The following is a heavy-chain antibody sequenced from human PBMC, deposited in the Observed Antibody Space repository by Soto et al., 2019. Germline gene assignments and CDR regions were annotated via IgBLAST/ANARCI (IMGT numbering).Heavy chain of an antibody. J-gene: IGHJ4*02. CDR3: ARYSSSSSPGY. CDR1: GYTFTSYG. D-gene: IGHD6-13*01. CDR2: ISAYNGNT. V-gene: IGHV1-18*01. Sequence: QVQLVQSGAEVKKPGASVKVSCKASGYTFTSYGISWVRQAPGQGLEWMGWISAYNGNTNYAQKLQGRVTMTTDTSTSTAYRERRSLRSDDTAVYYGARYSSSSSPGYWGQGPLVTVSS.